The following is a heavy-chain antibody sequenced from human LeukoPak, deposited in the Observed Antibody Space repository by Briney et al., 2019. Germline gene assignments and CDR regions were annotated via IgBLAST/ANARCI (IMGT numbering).Heavy chain of an antibody. D-gene: IGHD3-22*01. J-gene: IGHJ4*02. Sequence: GGSLSLSCAPSGFTFTSYSMSWVRQAPRNGLEWVSSIISSRYIYYPDSVKGRFTISRDNARRSLYLQINSLRAEDTAVYYCARAPSEGAYYYDSSAEDYWGQGTLVTVSS. CDR1: GFTFTSYS. V-gene: IGHV3-21*01. CDR3: ARAPSEGAYYYDSSAEDY. CDR2: IISSRYI.